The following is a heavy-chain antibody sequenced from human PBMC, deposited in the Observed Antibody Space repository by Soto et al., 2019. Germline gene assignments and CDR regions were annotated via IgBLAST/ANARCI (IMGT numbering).Heavy chain of an antibody. CDR3: ARAPFDSGYDYRGYYYYGMDV. V-gene: IGHV1-69*13. CDR1: GYTFTGYY. Sequence: GASVKVSCKASGYTFTGYYMHWVRQAPGQGLEWMGGIIPIFGTANYAQKFQGRVTITADESTSTAYMELSSLRSEDTAVYYCARAPFDSGYDYRGYYYYGMDVWGQGTTVTVSS. J-gene: IGHJ6*02. D-gene: IGHD5-12*01. CDR2: IIPIFGTA.